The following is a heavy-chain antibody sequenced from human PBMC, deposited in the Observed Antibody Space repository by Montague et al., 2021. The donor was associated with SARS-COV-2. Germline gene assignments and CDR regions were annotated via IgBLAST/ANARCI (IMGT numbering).Heavy chain of an antibody. J-gene: IGHJ3*02. V-gene: IGHV4-39*01. Sequence: SETLSLTCTVSGASISSTSYYWCGIRQPPGKGLEWIGFKYYSESTYYNPTLKSRVTITADTTNNQFSLKLSSMAAADTAVYYCASPTYDYDSSGFDAFDIWGQGTMVTVSS. CDR1: GASISSTSYY. CDR3: ASPTYDYDSSGFDAFDI. D-gene: IGHD3-22*01. CDR2: KYYSEST.